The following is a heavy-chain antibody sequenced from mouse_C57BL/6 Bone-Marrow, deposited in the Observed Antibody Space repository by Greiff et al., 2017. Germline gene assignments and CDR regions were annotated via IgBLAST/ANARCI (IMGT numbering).Heavy chain of an antibody. CDR1: GFTFSSYA. CDR2: ISDGGSYT. Sequence: EVKVVESGGGLVKPGGSLKLSCAASGFTFSSYAMSWVRQTPEKRLEWVATISDGGSYTYYPDNVKGRFTISRDNAKNNLYLQMRHLKSEDTAMYYCARDPITTVVKGFAYWGQGTLVTVSA. J-gene: IGHJ3*01. D-gene: IGHD1-1*01. CDR3: ARDPITTVVKGFAY. V-gene: IGHV5-4*01.